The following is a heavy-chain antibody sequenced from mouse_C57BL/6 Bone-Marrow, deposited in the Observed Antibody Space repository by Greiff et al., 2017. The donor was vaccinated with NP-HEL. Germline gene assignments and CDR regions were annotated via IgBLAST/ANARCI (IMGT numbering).Heavy chain of an antibody. CDR3: AREDYDWFAY. D-gene: IGHD2-4*01. V-gene: IGHV1-50*01. Sequence: QVQLQQPGAELVKPGASVKLSCKASGYTFTSYWMQWVKQRPGQGLEWIGEIDPSDSYTNYNPKFKGKATLTADTSSSTAYMQLSSLTSEDSAVYYCAREDYDWFAYWGQGTLVTVSA. CDR2: IDPSDSYT. J-gene: IGHJ3*01. CDR1: GYTFTSYW.